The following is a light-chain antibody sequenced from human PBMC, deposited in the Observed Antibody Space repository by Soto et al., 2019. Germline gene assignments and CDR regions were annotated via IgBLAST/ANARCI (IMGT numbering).Light chain of an antibody. Sequence: EILLTQSPGTLSLSPGETATLSCRASQSVTSTYLAWYQQRPGQSPRLIIYGGSTRATGFPDRFSGGGSGTDFTLTISRLEPEDSAMYYCHCQQFDSSRIYSFGQGTKLEI. V-gene: IGKV3-20*01. CDR3: QQFDSSRIYS. J-gene: IGKJ2*03. CDR2: GGS. CDR1: QSVTSTY.